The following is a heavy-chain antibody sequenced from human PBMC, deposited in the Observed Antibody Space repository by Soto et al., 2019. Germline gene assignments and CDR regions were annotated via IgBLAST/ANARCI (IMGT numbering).Heavy chain of an antibody. CDR3: ARDANNSSSSLPYYYYYMDV. CDR1: GFTFSSYG. J-gene: IGHJ6*03. Sequence: QVQLVESGGGVVQPGRSLRLSCAASGFTFSSYGMHWVRQAPGKGLEWVAVIWYDGSNKYYADSVKGRFTISRDNSKNTLYLQMNSLRAEDTAVYYCARDANNSSSSLPYYYYYMDVWGKGTPVTVSS. V-gene: IGHV3-33*01. CDR2: IWYDGSNK. D-gene: IGHD6-6*01.